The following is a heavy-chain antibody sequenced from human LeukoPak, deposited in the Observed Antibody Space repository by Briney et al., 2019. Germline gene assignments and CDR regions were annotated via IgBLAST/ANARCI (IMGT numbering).Heavy chain of an antibody. Sequence: SVKVSCKASGGTFSSYAISWVRQAPGQGLEWMGGIIPIFGTANYAQKFQGRVPITADESTSTAYMELSSLRSEDTAVYYCARDSYGSGSGNYYYYGMDVWGQGTMVTVSS. CDR3: ARDSYGSGSGNYYYYGMDV. CDR1: GGTFSSYA. CDR2: IIPIFGTA. V-gene: IGHV1-69*13. D-gene: IGHD3-10*01. J-gene: IGHJ6*02.